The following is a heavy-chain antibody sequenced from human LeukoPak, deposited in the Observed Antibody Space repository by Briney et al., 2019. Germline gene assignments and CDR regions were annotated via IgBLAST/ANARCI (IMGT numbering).Heavy chain of an antibody. CDR2: IYSGGST. CDR3: ANGPQYNILTGFYKVRSHLDY. V-gene: IGHV3-53*05. D-gene: IGHD3-9*01. Sequence: PGGSLRLSCTVSGFTVSSDSMSWVRQAPGKGLEWVSFIYSGGSTHYSDSVKGRFTISRDNSKNMLHLQMNSLRAEDTAVYYCANGPQYNILTGFYKVRSHLDYWGQGTLVTVSS. CDR1: GFTVSSDS. J-gene: IGHJ4*02.